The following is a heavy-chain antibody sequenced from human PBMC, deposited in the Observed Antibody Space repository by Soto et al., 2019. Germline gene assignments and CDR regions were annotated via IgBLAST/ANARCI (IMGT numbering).Heavy chain of an antibody. V-gene: IGHV1-8*01. CDR2: MNPNSGDT. CDR1: GYAFTSYD. CDR3: ARSLGGGNVNLAY. J-gene: IGHJ4*02. D-gene: IGHD2-15*01. Sequence: ASVKVSCKASGYAFTSYDINWVRQATGQGLEWMGWMNPNSGDTGYVEKFQGRVTMTRDTSITTAYMELSSLRSEDTAVYYCARSLGGGNVNLAYWGQGTLVTVSS.